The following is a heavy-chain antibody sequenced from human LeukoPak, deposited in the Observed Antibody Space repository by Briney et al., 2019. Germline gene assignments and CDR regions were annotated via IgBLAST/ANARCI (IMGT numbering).Heavy chain of an antibody. D-gene: IGHD3-10*01. J-gene: IGHJ4*02. Sequence: SETLSLTCAVYGGSFSGYYWSWLRQPPGKGLEWIGEINHSGSTNYNPSLKSRVTISVDTSRNQFSLKLSSVTAADTAVYYCARGRVTLGLAYWGQGTLVTVSS. CDR2: INHSGST. CDR3: ARGRVTLGLAY. CDR1: GGSFSGYY. V-gene: IGHV4-34*01.